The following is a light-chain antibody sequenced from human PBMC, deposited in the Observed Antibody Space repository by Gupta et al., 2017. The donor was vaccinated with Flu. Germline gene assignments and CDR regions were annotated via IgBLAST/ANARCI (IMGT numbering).Light chain of an antibody. CDR2: KAS. CDR3: QQDDNYSWT. V-gene: IGKV1-5*03. J-gene: IGKJ1*01. CDR1: HNISIW. Sequence: DIQMSQSPSTLSASIGDSVTITCRASHNISIWLAWYQQKPGKAPKLLIYKASTLESGVPSRFRGSGSGAEFTLTIDSLQSDDFASYSCQQDDNYSWTFGQGTKVDIK.